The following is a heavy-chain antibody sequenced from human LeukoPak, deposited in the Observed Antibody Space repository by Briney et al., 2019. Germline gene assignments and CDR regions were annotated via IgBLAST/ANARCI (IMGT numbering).Heavy chain of an antibody. CDR2: ISSSSYI. J-gene: IGHJ4*02. CDR1: GFTFSSYS. D-gene: IGHD6-13*01. V-gene: IGHV3-21*01. CDR3: ARDHVYSSSWCFDY. Sequence: PGGSLRLSCAASGFTFSSYSMNWVRQAPGKGLEWVSSISSSSYIYYADSVKGRFTISRDNAKNSLYLQMNSLRAEDTAVYYCARDHVYSSSWCFDYWGQGTLVTVSS.